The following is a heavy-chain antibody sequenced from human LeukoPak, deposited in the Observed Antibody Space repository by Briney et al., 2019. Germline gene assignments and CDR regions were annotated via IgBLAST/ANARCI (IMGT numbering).Heavy chain of an antibody. V-gene: IGHV3-15*01. CDR3: TTDPPRTGGRYMAV. J-gene: IGHJ6*03. D-gene: IGHD1-1*01. Sequence: GGSLRLSCAASGFTFNTAWMSWFRQVPGKGLERIGRIKSNFNGGTIDYAAPVKGRFIISRDDSKNTLYLQMNSLITEDTAVYYCTTDPPRTGGRYMAVWGKGTTVTVSS. CDR1: GFTFNTAW. CDR2: IKSNFNGGTI.